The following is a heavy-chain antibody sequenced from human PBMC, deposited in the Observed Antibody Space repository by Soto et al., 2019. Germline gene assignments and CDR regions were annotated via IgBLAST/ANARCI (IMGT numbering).Heavy chain of an antibody. D-gene: IGHD5-12*01. CDR2: ISSSGSTI. V-gene: IGHV3-48*03. Sequence: EVQLVESGGGLVQPGGSLRLSCAASGFTFSSYEMNWVRQAPGKGLEWVSYISSSGSTIYYADSVKGRFTISRDNAKNSLYLQMNSLRAEDTAVYYCASRYSGYDSALYYSDYWGQGTLVTVSS. J-gene: IGHJ4*02. CDR1: GFTFSSYE. CDR3: ASRYSGYDSALYYSDY.